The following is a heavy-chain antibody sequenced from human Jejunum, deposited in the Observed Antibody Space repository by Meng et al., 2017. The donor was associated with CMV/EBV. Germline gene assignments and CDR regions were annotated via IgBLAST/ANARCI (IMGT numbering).Heavy chain of an antibody. Sequence: VRVLAAGCGFVQPGGSLRLSCASSVFTFDTYAMGWVRQAPGQGLEWLEIISYDGTNKYYADSLKGRFTISRDNSKNTAFLQMNSLRPDDTGVYYCTSDYGGFDPWGQGTLVTVSS. CDR2: ISYDGTNK. CDR1: VFTFDTYA. CDR3: TSDYGGFDP. V-gene: IGHV3-30-3*01. D-gene: IGHD4/OR15-4a*01. J-gene: IGHJ5*02.